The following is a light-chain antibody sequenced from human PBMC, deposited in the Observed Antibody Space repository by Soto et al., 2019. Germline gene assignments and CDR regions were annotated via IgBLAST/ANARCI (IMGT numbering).Light chain of an antibody. CDR1: SSDVGSYNL. V-gene: IGLV2-23*01. CDR2: EGT. J-gene: IGLJ1*01. Sequence: QSALTQPASVSGSPGQSITISCTGTSSDVGSYNLVSWYQEHPGKAPKVLIYEGTKRPSGVSNRFSGSKSGNTASLTTSGLQAEDEADYYCCSYAGSRIYVFGTGTKVTVL. CDR3: CSYAGSRIYV.